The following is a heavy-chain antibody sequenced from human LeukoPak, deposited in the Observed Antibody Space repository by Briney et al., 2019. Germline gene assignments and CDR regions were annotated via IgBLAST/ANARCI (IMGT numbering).Heavy chain of an antibody. D-gene: IGHD2-21*02. CDR3: ARHRTGRSGDSNWFDP. Sequence: PSETLSLTCTVSGGSISSSSYYWGWIRQPPGKGLEWIGSIYYSGSTYYNPSLKSRVTISVGTSKNQFSLKLSSVTAADTAVYYCARHRTGRSGDSNWFDPWGQGTLVTVSS. V-gene: IGHV4-39*01. CDR1: GGSISSSSYY. J-gene: IGHJ5*02. CDR2: IYYSGST.